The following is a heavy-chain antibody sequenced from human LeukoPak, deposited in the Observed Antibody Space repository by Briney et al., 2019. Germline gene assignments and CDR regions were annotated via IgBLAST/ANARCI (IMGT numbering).Heavy chain of an antibody. D-gene: IGHD6-19*01. CDR1: GFTFSTYN. Sequence: GGSLRLSCAASGFTFSTYNMNWVRQAPGKGLEWVSSISMRTNNIYYADSVKGRFTISRDNAKNSLYLQMDSLRADDTAMYYCARGCIAVQRRDVFDIWGQGTMVTVSS. CDR2: ISMRTNNI. V-gene: IGHV3-21*01. J-gene: IGHJ3*02. CDR3: ARGCIAVQRRDVFDI.